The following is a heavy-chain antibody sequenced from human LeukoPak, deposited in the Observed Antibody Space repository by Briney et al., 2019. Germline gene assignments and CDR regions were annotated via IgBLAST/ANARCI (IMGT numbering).Heavy chain of an antibody. D-gene: IGHD6-19*01. J-gene: IGHJ4*02. Sequence: LEXXXXINPNSGGTNYAQKFHGRVTMTRDTSISTAYMELSRLRSDDTAVYYCARDIRYSSGYFDYWGQGTLVTVSS. CDR3: ARDIRYSSGYFDY. V-gene: IGHV1-2*02. CDR2: INPNSGGT.